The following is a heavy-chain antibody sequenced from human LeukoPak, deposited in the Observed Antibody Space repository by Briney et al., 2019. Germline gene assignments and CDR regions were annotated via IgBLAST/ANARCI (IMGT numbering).Heavy chain of an antibody. D-gene: IGHD3-10*01. CDR3: ARDVLWFETVCYYGMDV. CDR2: ISSSSSTI. Sequence: PGGSLRLSCAASGFTFSSYSMNWVRQAPGKGLEWVSYISSSSSTIYYADSVKGRFTISRDNAKNSLYLQMNSLRDEDTAVYYCARDVLWFETVCYYGMDVWGQGTTVTVSS. J-gene: IGHJ6*02. V-gene: IGHV3-48*02. CDR1: GFTFSSYS.